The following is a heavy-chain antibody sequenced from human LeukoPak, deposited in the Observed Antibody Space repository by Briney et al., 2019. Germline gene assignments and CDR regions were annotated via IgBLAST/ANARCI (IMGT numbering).Heavy chain of an antibody. D-gene: IGHD3-10*01. V-gene: IGHV2-5*01. CDR1: GFSLSTSGVG. J-gene: IGHJ4*02. CDR3: AHYAYGSGNYYPSY. CDR2: IYWNDDM. Sequence: SAPKLVNHAQTLTLTCIFSGFSLSTSGVGVGWIRQPPGKALEGLALIYWNDDMRYSPSLKSRLTITKHTPKNQVVPTMTNLDPVDTATYYCAHYAYGSGNYYPSYWGQGSLVTVSS.